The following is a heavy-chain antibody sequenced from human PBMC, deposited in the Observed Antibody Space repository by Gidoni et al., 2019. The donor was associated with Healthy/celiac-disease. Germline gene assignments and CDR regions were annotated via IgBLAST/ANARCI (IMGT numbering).Heavy chain of an antibody. CDR2: IWYDGSNK. J-gene: IGHJ3*02. V-gene: IGHV3-33*01. Sequence: QVQLVESGGGVVQPGRSLRLSCAASGFTFSSYGMHWVRQAPGKGLEWVAVIWYDGSNKYYADSVKGRFTISRDNSKNTLYLQMNSLRAEDTAVYYCARQIVGGPAGAFDIWGQGTMVTVSS. D-gene: IGHD1-26*01. CDR1: GFTFSSYG. CDR3: ARQIVGGPAGAFDI.